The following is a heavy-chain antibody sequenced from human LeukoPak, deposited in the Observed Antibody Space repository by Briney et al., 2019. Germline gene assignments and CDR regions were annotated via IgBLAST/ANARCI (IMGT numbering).Heavy chain of an antibody. CDR2: INPNSGGT. J-gene: IGHJ6*02. D-gene: IGHD3-3*01. CDR1: GYTFTDYY. Sequence: GASVTVSYKASGYTFTDYYMHWVRQAPGQGLEWMGWINPNSGGTNYAQKFQGRVTMTRDTSISTAYMELSRLRSDDTAVYYCARGNDFWSGYTLLYYYYGMDVWGQGTTVTVSS. CDR3: ARGNDFWSGYTLLYYYYGMDV. V-gene: IGHV1-2*02.